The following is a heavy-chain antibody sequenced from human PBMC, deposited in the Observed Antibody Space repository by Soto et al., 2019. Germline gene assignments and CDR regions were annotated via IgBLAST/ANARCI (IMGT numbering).Heavy chain of an antibody. CDR1: EGF. CDR2: INHSGST. Sequence: QVQLQQWGAGLLKPSETLSLTCVVYEGFWSWIRQPPGKGLEWIGEINHSGSTSYNPTLKSRVTISVDTSKTQFSLKVNSVTAADAVVYYCARHGGKYFALWGRGTLVTVSS. V-gene: IGHV4-34*02. CDR3: ARHGGKYFAL. J-gene: IGHJ2*01.